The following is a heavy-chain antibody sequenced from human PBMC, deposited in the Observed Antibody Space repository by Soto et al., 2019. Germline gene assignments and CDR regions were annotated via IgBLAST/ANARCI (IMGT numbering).Heavy chain of an antibody. V-gene: IGHV1-69*06. J-gene: IGHJ3*02. D-gene: IGHD4-17*01. Sequence: QVQLVQSGAEVKKPGSSVKVSCKASAVSFSSNSLTWVLQAPGQGLEWMGGIIPYFHTANYAQKFQGRVTITADKSTSTASMELTSLRSEDTAVYYCERLKGPYGGTSRGVLDIWGQGTMVTVSS. CDR2: IIPYFHTA. CDR1: AVSFSSNS. CDR3: ERLKGPYGGTSRGVLDI.